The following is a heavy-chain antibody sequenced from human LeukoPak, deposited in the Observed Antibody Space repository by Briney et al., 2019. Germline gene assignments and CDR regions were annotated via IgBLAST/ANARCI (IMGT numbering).Heavy chain of an antibody. D-gene: IGHD1-26*01. CDR1: GYTFTSYG. J-gene: IGHJ4*02. CDR3: ASGEVGATFFDY. CDR2: ISAYNGNT. V-gene: IGHV1-18*01. Sequence: ASVKVPCKASGYTFTSYGISWVRQAPGQGLEWMGWISAYNGNTNYAQKLQGRVTMATDTSTSTAYMELRSLRSDDTAVYYCASGEVGATFFDYWGQGTLVTVSS.